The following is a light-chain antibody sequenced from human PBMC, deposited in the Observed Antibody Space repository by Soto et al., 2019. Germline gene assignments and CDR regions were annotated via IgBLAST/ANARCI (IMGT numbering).Light chain of an antibody. CDR1: SSHIGNNY. V-gene: IGLV1-51*01. CDR2: DNN. Sequence: QSVLTQPPSVSAAPGQKVTISCSGGSSHIGNNYVSWYQQLPGTAPKLLIYDNNKRPSGIPDRFSGSKSGTSATLGITGLQTGDEADYYCGTWDSSLSAVVFGGGTKLTVL. J-gene: IGLJ2*01. CDR3: GTWDSSLSAVV.